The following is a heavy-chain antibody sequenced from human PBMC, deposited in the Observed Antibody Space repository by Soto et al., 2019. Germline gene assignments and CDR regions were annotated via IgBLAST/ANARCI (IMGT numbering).Heavy chain of an antibody. J-gene: IGHJ6*02. D-gene: IGHD2-2*01. V-gene: IGHV3-33*01. CDR2: IWYDGSNK. CDR3: ARDGRYCSSTSCYYYYYYGMDV. CDR1: GFTFSSYG. Sequence: LRLSCAASGFTFSSYGMHWVRQAPVKVLEWVAVIWYDGSNKYYADSVKGRFTISRDNSKNTLYLQMNSLRAEDTAVYYCARDGRYCSSTSCYYYYYYGMDVWGQGTTVTVSS.